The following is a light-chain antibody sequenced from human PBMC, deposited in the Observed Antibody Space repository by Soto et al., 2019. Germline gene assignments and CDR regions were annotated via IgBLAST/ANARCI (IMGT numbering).Light chain of an antibody. V-gene: IGLV2-11*01. J-gene: IGLJ1*01. Sequence: QSVLTQPRSVSGSPGQSVTISCTVTSSGVGGYNYVSWYQHHPGKAPKLMIYDVSKRPSGVPDRFSGSKSGNTASLTISGLQAEDEADYYCSSYAGTYTYVFGTGTKVTVL. CDR2: DVS. CDR3: SSYAGTYTYV. CDR1: SSGVGGYNY.